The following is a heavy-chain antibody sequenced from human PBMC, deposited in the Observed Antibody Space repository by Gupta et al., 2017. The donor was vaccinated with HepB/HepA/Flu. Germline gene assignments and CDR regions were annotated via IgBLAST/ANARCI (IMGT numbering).Heavy chain of an antibody. CDR2: ISSSGSTI. CDR3: AKVGDDYGMRFDP. CDR1: GLTFSNYY. J-gene: IGHJ5*02. D-gene: IGHD4-17*01. V-gene: IGHV3-11*01. Sequence: QVPLVESGGGLVKPGGSLRLSCAASGLTFSNYYMSWIRQAPGEGLEWVSYISSSGSTIYYADYVKGRFTISRDNAKNSLYLQMISLRAENTAVYYCAKVGDDYGMRFDPWGQGTLVTVSS.